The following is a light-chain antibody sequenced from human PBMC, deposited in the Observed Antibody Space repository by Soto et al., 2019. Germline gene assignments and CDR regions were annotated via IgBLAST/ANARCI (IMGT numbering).Light chain of an antibody. Sequence: DIQMTQSPSTLSAAVGDKVTITCRASQSISNWLAWYQQKPGKAPKLLIYQASSLESGVPGRFSGSGSGTDFILPISNLQPDDFASYYCQQYNKTFGQGTKVEIK. CDR3: QQYNKT. CDR2: QAS. CDR1: QSISNW. J-gene: IGKJ1*01. V-gene: IGKV1-5*03.